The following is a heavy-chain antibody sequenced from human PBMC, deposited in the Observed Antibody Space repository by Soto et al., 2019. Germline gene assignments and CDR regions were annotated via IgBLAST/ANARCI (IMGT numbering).Heavy chain of an antibody. D-gene: IGHD1-26*01. V-gene: IGHV1-2*02. CDR1: GYTFSDYF. CDR3: ARIKWGPDYYSGMDV. CDR2: INPKTAAT. J-gene: IGHJ6*02. Sequence: QVQLVQSGAEVRKSGASVKVSCKASGYTFSDYFIQWLRQAPGQGLEWVAWINPKTAATNYAKKFQDRVTVTSDTSFSQAHLELTRLRSDYTGLYFCARIKWGPDYYSGMDVWGQGTAVSVTS.